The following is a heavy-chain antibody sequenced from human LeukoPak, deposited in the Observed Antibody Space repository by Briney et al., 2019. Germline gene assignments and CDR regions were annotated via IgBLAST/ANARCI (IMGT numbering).Heavy chain of an antibody. CDR3: ARHGQGYCSSTSCPPAGNWFDP. Sequence: SEILSLTCTVSGGSISSSSYYWGWIRQPPGKGLEWIGSIYYSGSTYYNPSLKSRGTISVDTSKKQFSLKLSSVTAADTAVYYCARHGQGYCSSTSCPPAGNWFDPWGRGTLVTVSS. CDR2: IYYSGST. J-gene: IGHJ5*02. D-gene: IGHD2-2*01. V-gene: IGHV4-39*01. CDR1: GGSISSSSYY.